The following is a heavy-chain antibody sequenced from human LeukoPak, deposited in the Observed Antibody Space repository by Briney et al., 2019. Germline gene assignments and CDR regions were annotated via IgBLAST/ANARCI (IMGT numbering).Heavy chain of an antibody. CDR1: AFAFSSYW. CDR3: ARLFGGVTTLDY. J-gene: IGHJ4*02. V-gene: IGHV3-7*01. D-gene: IGHD4-17*01. CDR2: IHPDGYVK. Sequence: GGSLRLSCAGSAFAFSSYWMSWVRQGPGKGLEWVASIHPDGYVKKYVASVNGRFTISRDNAKNSLLLQMNSLRAEDTAVYYCARLFGGVTTLDYWGQGTLVSVSP.